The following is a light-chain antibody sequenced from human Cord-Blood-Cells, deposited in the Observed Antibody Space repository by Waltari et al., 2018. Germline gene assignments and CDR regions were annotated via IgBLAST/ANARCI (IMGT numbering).Light chain of an antibody. CDR3: CSYAGSSTWV. CDR2: EGS. Sequence: QSALTQPASVSGSPGQSITISCTGTSSDVGSYNLVSWYQQNPGKAPKLMIYEGSKRPSGVSNRFSGSKSGHTASLTISGLQAEYEADYYCCSYAGSSTWVFGGGTKLTVL. J-gene: IGLJ3*02. CDR1: SSDVGSYNL. V-gene: IGLV2-23*01.